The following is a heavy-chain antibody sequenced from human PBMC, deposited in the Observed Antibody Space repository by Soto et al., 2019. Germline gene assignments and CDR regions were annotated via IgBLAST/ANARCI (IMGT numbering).Heavy chain of an antibody. CDR3: AEVDTAMVTLGY. CDR1: GFTFSSYA. D-gene: IGHD5-18*01. Sequence: EVQLLESGGGLVQPGGSLRLSCAASGFTFSSYAMSWVRQAPGKGLEWVSAISGSGGSTYYADSVKGRFTISRDNSKKTLYLQMNSLRAEDTAVYYCAEVDTAMVTLGYWGQGNLVTVSS. CDR2: ISGSGGST. V-gene: IGHV3-23*01. J-gene: IGHJ4*02.